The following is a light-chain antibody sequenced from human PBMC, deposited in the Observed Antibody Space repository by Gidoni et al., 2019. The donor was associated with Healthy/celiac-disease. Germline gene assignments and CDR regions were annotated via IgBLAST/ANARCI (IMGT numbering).Light chain of an antibody. V-gene: IGKV1-39*01. CDR1: QSISSN. CDR3: QHSYTTPGT. Sequence: IQMTQSPSSLSASVGDRVTITCRASQSISSNLNWYQQKPGKAPKLLIYSASILQGGVPSRFSGSGSDTDFTLTIISLQPEEFATYYCQHSYTTPGTFGGGTKVEIK. J-gene: IGKJ4*01. CDR2: SAS.